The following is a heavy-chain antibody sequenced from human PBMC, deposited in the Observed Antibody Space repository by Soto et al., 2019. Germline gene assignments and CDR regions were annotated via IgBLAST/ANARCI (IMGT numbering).Heavy chain of an antibody. CDR3: ARGGANLPPEYTDYYYYYMDV. V-gene: IGHV3-74*01. Sequence: TLSLTCAASGFTFRSYWMHWVRQAPGKGLVWVSRINSDGSSTSYADSVKGRFTISRDNAKNTLYLQMNSLRAEDTAVYYCARGGANLPPEYTDYYYYYMDVWGKGTTVTVSS. CDR1: GFTFRSYW. D-gene: IGHD1-26*01. J-gene: IGHJ6*03. CDR2: INSDGSST.